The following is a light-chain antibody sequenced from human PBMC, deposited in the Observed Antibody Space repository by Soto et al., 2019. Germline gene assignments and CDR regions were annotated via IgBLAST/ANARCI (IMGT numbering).Light chain of an antibody. V-gene: IGKV1-5*03. CDR3: QQYNSSPLT. CDR1: QSISAS. CDR2: KAS. J-gene: IGKJ4*01. Sequence: DIKMTQSPSTLYASVGDRVTITCRASQSISASLAWFQQKPGKAPNLLIYKASSLESGVPSRVSGSGSGTEFALTISTLQPDDFATYYCQQYNSSPLTFGGGTKVEIK.